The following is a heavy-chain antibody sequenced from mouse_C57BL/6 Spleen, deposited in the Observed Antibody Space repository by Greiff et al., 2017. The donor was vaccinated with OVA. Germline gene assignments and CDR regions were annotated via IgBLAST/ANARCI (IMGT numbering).Heavy chain of an antibody. CDR2: IDPSDSYT. Sequence: QVQLQQPGAELVMPGASVKLSCKASGYTFTSYWMHWVKQRPGQGLEWIGEIDPSDSYTNYNQKFKGKSTLTVDKSSSTAYMQLSSLTSEDSAVYYCARRWGAIDYWGQGTSVTVSS. CDR3: ARRWGAIDY. D-gene: IGHD2-3*01. CDR1: GYTFTSYW. V-gene: IGHV1-69*01. J-gene: IGHJ4*01.